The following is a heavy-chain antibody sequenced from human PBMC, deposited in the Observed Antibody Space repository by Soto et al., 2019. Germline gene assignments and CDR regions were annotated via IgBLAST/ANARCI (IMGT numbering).Heavy chain of an antibody. J-gene: IGHJ4*02. V-gene: IGHV4-39*01. CDR1: GGSISSSPYY. CDR3: ARHGPLTNNWNQLNC. CDR2: IYYNGNT. D-gene: IGHD1-1*01. Sequence: QLQLQESGPGLVKPSETLSLTCTVSGGSISSSPYYWAWIRQPPGKGLQWIGNIYYNGNTFYNPSLRSRVTISIDTSKSQSSLGLSSVTASDPAVYYCARHGPLTNNWNQLNCWGQGTLVTVSS.